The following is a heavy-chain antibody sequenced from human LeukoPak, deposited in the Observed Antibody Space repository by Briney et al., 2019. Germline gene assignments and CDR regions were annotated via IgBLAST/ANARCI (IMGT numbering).Heavy chain of an antibody. Sequence: GGSLRLSCAASGFTFSNYAMRWVRQAPGKGLEWVSGISAEDGSTSYTDSVKGRFTISRDNAKNSLYLQMNSLRAEDTAVYYCARSDYYGSGNYGRFDPWGQGTLVTVSS. CDR2: ISAEDGST. CDR3: ARSDYYGSGNYGRFDP. V-gene: IGHV3-23*01. D-gene: IGHD3-10*01. J-gene: IGHJ5*02. CDR1: GFTFSNYA.